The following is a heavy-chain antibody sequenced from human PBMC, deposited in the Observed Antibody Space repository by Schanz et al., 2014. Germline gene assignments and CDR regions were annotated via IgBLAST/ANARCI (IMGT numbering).Heavy chain of an antibody. Sequence: EVQLVESGGGLIQPGGSLRLSCAVSGFTVNTNYMSWVRQAPGKGLGWISSMYINSGSTQYADSVKGRFIISRDSSKNTLFLQMNSLRAEDTAVYFCARDGGRDGYNLAFDVWGQGTLVTVSS. CDR1: GFTVNTNY. D-gene: IGHD5-12*01. V-gene: IGHV3-53*01. J-gene: IGHJ3*01. CDR3: ARDGGRDGYNLAFDV. CDR2: MYINSGST.